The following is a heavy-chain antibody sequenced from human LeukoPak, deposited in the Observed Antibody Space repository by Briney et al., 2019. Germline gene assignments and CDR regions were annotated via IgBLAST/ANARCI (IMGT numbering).Heavy chain of an antibody. D-gene: IGHD6-6*01. V-gene: IGHV3-30*18. CDR2: ISYDGSNK. J-gene: IGHJ6*02. Sequence: PGGSLRLSCAVSGFTLSNYWMTWVRQAPGKGLEWVAVISYDGSNKYYADSVKGRFTISRDNSKNTLYLQMNSLRAEDTAVYYCAKDKSITARPLNYYYGMDVWGQGTTVTVSS. CDR1: GFTLSNYW. CDR3: AKDKSITARPLNYYYGMDV.